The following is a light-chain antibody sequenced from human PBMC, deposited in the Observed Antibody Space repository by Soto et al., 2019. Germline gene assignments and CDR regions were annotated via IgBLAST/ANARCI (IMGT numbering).Light chain of an antibody. Sequence: EIVLTQSPATLSLSPGERATLSCRASQGVSSYLAWYQQKPGQAPSLLIYDASNRATGIPARFSGSGPGTDFTLTISSLEPEDVAVYYCQQRSNCLTFGPGTKVDIK. V-gene: IGKV3D-11*01. J-gene: IGKJ3*01. CDR2: DAS. CDR3: QQRSNCLT. CDR1: QGVSSY.